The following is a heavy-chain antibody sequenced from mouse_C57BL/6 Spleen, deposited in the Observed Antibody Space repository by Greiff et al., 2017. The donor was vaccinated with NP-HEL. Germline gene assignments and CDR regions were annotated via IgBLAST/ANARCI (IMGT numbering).Heavy chain of an antibody. D-gene: IGHD2-4*01. V-gene: IGHV1-54*01. Sequence: VMLVESGAELVRPGTSVKVSCKASGYAFTNYLIEWVKQRPGQGLEWIGVINPGSGGTNYNEKFKGKATLTADKSSSTAYMQLSSLTSEDSAVYFCARTYYDYEDYWGQGTTLTVSS. J-gene: IGHJ2*01. CDR3: ARTYYDYEDY. CDR1: GYAFTNYL. CDR2: INPGSGGT.